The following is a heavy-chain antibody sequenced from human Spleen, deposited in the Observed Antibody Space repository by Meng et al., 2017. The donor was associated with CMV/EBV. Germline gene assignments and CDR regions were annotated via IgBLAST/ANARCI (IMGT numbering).Heavy chain of an antibody. V-gene: IGHV1-69*02. D-gene: IGHD3-22*01. J-gene: IGHJ5*02. CDR2: IIPNLGIA. Sequence: WKGTGGTFSSYTISWVRQAPGQGHEWMGRIIPNLGIANYAQKFQGRVAITADKSTSTAYMELSSLRSEDTTVYYCARASSGPHPFDPWGQRNLVTVSS. CDR3: ARASSGPHPFDP. CDR1: GGTFSSYT.